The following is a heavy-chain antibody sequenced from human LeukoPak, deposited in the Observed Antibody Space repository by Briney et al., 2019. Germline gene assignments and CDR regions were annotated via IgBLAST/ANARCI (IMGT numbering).Heavy chain of an antibody. CDR3: AKEGLGTSGYPLDY. J-gene: IGHJ4*02. D-gene: IGHD3-22*01. V-gene: IGHV3-30*18. Sequence: QPGRSLRLSCAASGFTFSSYGMHWVPQAPGKGLEWVALISYDGSNKYYADSVKGRFTISRDNSKNTLYLQMNSLRAEDTAVYYCAKEGLGTSGYPLDYWGQGTLVTVSS. CDR2: ISYDGSNK. CDR1: GFTFSSYG.